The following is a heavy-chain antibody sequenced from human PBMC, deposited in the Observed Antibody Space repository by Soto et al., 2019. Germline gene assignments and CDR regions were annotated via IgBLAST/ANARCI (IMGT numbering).Heavy chain of an antibody. Sequence: LQLQESGPGLVKPSETLSLTCTVSNGSISSRYYWGWLRQTPGKGLEWIASIYYVGSTYYSPSLESRVTISVDTSNNKFSLRLNSVTAADTAGYYCARTAVATPWYFDLWGRGTLVT. V-gene: IGHV4-39*01. CDR1: NGSISSRYY. CDR2: IYYVGST. J-gene: IGHJ2*01. D-gene: IGHD6-19*01. CDR3: ARTAVATPWYFDL.